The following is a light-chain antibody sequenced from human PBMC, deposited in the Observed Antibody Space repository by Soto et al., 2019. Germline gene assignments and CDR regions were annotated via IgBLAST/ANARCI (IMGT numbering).Light chain of an antibody. CDR2: YDS. CDR3: QMWDSSSDKHVV. Sequence: SYELTQPPSVSVAPGKTARITCGGNNIGSKSVHWYQQKPGQAPVLVIYYDSDRPSGIPERFSGSNAVNTATLTISRVEAGDEADYYCQMWDSSSDKHVVFCVGTKLTIL. CDR1: NIGSKS. V-gene: IGLV3-21*04. J-gene: IGLJ2*01.